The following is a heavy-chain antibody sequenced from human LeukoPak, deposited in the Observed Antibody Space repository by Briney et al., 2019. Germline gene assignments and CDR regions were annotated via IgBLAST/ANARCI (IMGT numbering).Heavy chain of an antibody. CDR2: IKQDGNEK. Sequence: PGGSLRLSCAASGFTSYNFWMSWVRQAPGKGLKWAASIKQDGNEKYSVDSVKGRFTISRDNAKNSLYLQMNSLRAEDTAVYYCARRVASGTYSGFDYWGQGTLVTVSS. CDR3: ARRVASGTYSGFDY. J-gene: IGHJ4*02. CDR1: GFTSYNFW. V-gene: IGHV3-7*03. D-gene: IGHD3-10*01.